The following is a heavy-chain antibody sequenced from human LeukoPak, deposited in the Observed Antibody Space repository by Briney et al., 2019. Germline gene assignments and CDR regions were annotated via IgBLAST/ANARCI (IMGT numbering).Heavy chain of an antibody. J-gene: IGHJ6*03. Sequence: ASVKVACQASGCTFTSYGMSWLRQAPAQPLEWMGWISAYNGNTNYPQKLQRRVTMTTDTSTSTAYMELRSLRSDDTAVYYCARASNSGGGSKLHYYYYMDVWGKGTTVTISS. CDR3: ARASNSGGGSKLHYYYYMDV. V-gene: IGHV1-18*01. CDR2: ISAYNGNT. D-gene: IGHD2-15*01. CDR1: GCTFTSYG.